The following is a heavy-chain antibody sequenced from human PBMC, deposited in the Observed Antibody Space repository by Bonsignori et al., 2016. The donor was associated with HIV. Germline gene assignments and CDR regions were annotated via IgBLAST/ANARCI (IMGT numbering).Heavy chain of an antibody. CDR2: INPYGGAT. Sequence: QVQLVQSGAEVKKPGASVKVSCKASGYIYTDYYIHWVRQAPGQGLEWMGWINPYGGATKFPKRFQGRVTMTSDTSIATAYMEVRSLKSDDTAVYYCARDIAAAANDGFDVWG. CDR3: ARDIAAAANDGFDV. D-gene: IGHD6-25*01. V-gene: IGHV1-2*02. CDR1: GYIYTDYY. J-gene: IGHJ3*01.